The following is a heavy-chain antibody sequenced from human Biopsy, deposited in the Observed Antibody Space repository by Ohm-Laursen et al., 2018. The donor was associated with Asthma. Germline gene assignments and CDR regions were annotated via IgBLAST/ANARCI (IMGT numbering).Heavy chain of an antibody. V-gene: IGHV4-31*02. CDR3: ARAQDYYDSRGYYRSFDY. J-gene: IGHJ4*02. D-gene: IGHD3-22*01. CDR1: YDSITSGGYY. CDR2: IYYSGST. Sequence: TLSLTCAVSYDSITSGGYYWTWIRQHPGKGLEWIGFIYYSGSTYYNPSPKSRVSISIDTSKSQFSLKLSSVTAADTAVYYCARAQDYYDSRGYYRSFDYWGQGTLVTVSS.